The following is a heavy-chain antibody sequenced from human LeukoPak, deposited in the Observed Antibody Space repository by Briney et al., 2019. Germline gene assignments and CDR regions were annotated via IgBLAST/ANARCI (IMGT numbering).Heavy chain of an antibody. D-gene: IGHD2-2*01. CDR1: GFTFSTYS. V-gene: IGHV3-48*01. Sequence: PGGSLRLSCAASGFTFSTYSMNWVRQAPGKGLEWVSYISRSSSRIFYAGSVEGRFTISRDNAKNLLYLKMKNLRAEDTAIYYCTSNLPGYSSSWPDYWXQGXXXTXSX. CDR2: ISRSSSRI. J-gene: IGHJ4*02. CDR3: TSNLPGYSSSWPDY.